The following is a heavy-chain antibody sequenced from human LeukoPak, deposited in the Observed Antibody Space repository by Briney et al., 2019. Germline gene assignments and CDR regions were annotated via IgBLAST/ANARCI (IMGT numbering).Heavy chain of an antibody. CDR3: ARGGRWELPRPYAFDI. V-gene: IGHV1-18*01. CDR2: ISAYNGHT. CDR1: GYTFTSYG. J-gene: IGHJ3*02. Sequence: ASVKVSCKASGYTFTSYGISGVRQAPGQGLEWMGWISAYNGHTNYAQKLQGRVTMTTDTSTSTAYMELRNLRSDDTAVYYCARGGRWELPRPYAFDIWGQGTMVTVSS. D-gene: IGHD1-26*01.